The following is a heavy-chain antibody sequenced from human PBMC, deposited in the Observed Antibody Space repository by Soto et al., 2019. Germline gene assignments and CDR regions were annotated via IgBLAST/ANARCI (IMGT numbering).Heavy chain of an antibody. Sequence: GGSLRLSCAVSGFTFSNYAISWVRQAPGKGLEWVSIIGGGGDTSYYADSVKGRFTISRDNSRNTLYLQMNSLRAGDSAKYYCAKEGTSGLYYFDYWGPGTLVTVSS. V-gene: IGHV3-23*01. CDR1: GFTFSNYA. CDR2: IGGGGDTS. J-gene: IGHJ4*02. D-gene: IGHD6-19*01. CDR3: AKEGTSGLYYFDY.